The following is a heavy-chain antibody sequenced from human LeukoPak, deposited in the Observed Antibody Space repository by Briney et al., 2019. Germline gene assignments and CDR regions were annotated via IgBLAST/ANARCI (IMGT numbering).Heavy chain of an antibody. J-gene: IGHJ4*02. CDR2: ISSSGSTI. V-gene: IGHV3-48*03. CDR3: ARDPYSGSCSRFDY. D-gene: IGHD1-26*01. Sequence: GGSLRLSCAASGFTFSVYEMNWVRQAPGKGLEWVSYISSSGSTIYYADSVKGRFTISRDNAKNSLYLQMNSLRAEDTAVYYCARDPYSGSCSRFDYWSQGTLVTVSS. CDR1: GFTFSVYE.